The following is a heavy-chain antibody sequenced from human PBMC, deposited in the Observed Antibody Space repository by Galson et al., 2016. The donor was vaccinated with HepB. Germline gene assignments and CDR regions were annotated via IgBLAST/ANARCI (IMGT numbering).Heavy chain of an antibody. CDR2: ISGSGGAT. CDR1: GFTFSNYA. V-gene: IGHV3-23*01. Sequence: SLRLSCAASGFTFSNYAMSWVRQAPGKGLEWVSTISGSGGATYYADSVKGRFTISRDNSKNTLYLQMNTLRAEDTAGYYCAKAGTSFDYWGQGTLVTVSS. D-gene: IGHD3-10*01. J-gene: IGHJ4*02. CDR3: AKAGTSFDY.